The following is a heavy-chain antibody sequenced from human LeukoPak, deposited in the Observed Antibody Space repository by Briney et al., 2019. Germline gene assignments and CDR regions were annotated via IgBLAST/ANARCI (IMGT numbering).Heavy chain of an antibody. CDR3: ARGGGANYNMDV. J-gene: IGHJ6*03. CDR2: IKTDGTIT. CDR1: GITFSTYW. Sequence: GGSLRLSCAASGITFSTYWMHWVRQAPGKGLVWVSRIKTDGTITTYADSVKGRFTISRDNAKSTLYLQMNSLRVEDTAVYYCARGGGANYNMDVWGKGTTVTVSS. D-gene: IGHD3-16*01. V-gene: IGHV3-74*01.